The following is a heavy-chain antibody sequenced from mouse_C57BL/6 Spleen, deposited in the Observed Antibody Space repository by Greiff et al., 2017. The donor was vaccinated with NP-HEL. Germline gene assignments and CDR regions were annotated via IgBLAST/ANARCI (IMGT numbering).Heavy chain of an antibody. CDR2: INPNYGTT. V-gene: IGHV1-39*01. CDR3: ARSLDSSGYPAWFAY. D-gene: IGHD3-2*02. J-gene: IGHJ3*01. Sequence: VQLKQSGPELVKPGASVKISCKASGYSFTDYNMNWVKQSNGKSLEWIGVINPNYGTTSYNQKFKGKATLTVDQSSSTAYMQLNSLTSEDSAVYYCARSLDSSGYPAWFAYWGQGTLVTVSA. CDR1: GYSFTDYN.